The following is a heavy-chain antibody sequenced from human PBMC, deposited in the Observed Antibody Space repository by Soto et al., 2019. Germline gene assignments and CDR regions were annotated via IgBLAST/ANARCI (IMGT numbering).Heavy chain of an antibody. D-gene: IGHD3-3*01. CDR2: MNPNSGNT. J-gene: IGHJ6*03. CDR3: AKTNYDFWSGYLLGYYYMDV. Sequence: ASVNGSRKSSGYTFTRYDINRVRQPTGQGMERMGWMNPNSGNTGYAQKFQGRVTMTRNTSISTAYMELSSLRSEDTAVYYCAKTNYDFWSGYLLGYYYMDVWGKGTTVTVSS. V-gene: IGHV1-8*01. CDR1: GYTFTRYD.